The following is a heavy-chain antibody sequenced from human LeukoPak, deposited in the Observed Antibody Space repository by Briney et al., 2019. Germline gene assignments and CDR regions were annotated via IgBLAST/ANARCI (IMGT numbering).Heavy chain of an antibody. Sequence: GGSLRLSCAPSGFTFSSYAMSWVRQAPGKGLEWVSVISGSGGSTYYADSVKGRFTISRDNSKSTLYLQINSLRAEDTAIYYCANEIRPNDYWGQGTLVTVSS. V-gene: IGHV3-23*01. J-gene: IGHJ4*02. D-gene: IGHD4-17*01. CDR1: GFTFSSYA. CDR3: ANEIRPNDY. CDR2: ISGSGGST.